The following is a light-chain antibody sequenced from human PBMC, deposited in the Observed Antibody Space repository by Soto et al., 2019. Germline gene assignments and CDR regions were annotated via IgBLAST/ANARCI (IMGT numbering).Light chain of an antibody. CDR3: SSYSTTSPLV. V-gene: IGLV2-14*01. CDR1: SSDVGGYDY. Sequence: QSVLTQPASVSGSPGQSVTISCTGASSDVGGYDYVSWYQQHPGKAPKLILYEVNNRPSGVSNHFSGSKSGNTASLIISGLQADDEADYYCSSYSTTSPLVLGSGTKLTVL. CDR2: EVN. J-gene: IGLJ1*01.